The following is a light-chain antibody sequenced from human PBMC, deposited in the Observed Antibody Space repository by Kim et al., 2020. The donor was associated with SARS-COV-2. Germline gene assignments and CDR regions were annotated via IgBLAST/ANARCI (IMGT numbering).Light chain of an antibody. CDR1: QSVSSN. V-gene: IGKV3-15*01. J-gene: IGKJ3*01. CDR2: GAS. CDR3: QQYNNWPFT. Sequence: VSPGEGATLSCRASQSVSSNLAWYQHKPGQAPRLLIYGASTRATGIPVRFSGSGSGTEFTLTISSLQSEDFAVYYCQQYNNWPFTFGPGTKVDIK.